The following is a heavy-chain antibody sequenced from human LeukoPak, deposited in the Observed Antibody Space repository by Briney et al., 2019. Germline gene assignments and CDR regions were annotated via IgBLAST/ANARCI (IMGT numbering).Heavy chain of an antibody. J-gene: IGHJ4*02. V-gene: IGHV3-48*04. Sequence: GGSWRLSCAASGFTFSSYAMSWVRQAPGKGLEWLSYISSSSSTRYYADSVKGRFTISRDNAKNSLYLQMNSLRAEDTAVYYCARDLLVVAPFDYWGQGTLVTVSS. CDR3: ARDLLVVAPFDY. CDR1: GFTFSSYA. CDR2: ISSSSSTR. D-gene: IGHD2-15*01.